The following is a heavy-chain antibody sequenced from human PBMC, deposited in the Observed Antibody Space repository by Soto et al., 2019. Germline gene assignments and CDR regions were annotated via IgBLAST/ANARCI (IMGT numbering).Heavy chain of an antibody. D-gene: IGHD1-26*01. CDR3: ARFGATTYYYYGMDV. Sequence: GASVKVSCKASGFTFTSSAMQWVRQARGQRLEWIGWIVVGSGNTNYAQKFQERVSITRDMSTRTAYMELSSLRSEDTAVYYCARFGATTYYYYGMDVWGQGTTVTVSS. CDR2: IVVGSGNT. V-gene: IGHV1-58*02. CDR1: GFTFTSSA. J-gene: IGHJ6*02.